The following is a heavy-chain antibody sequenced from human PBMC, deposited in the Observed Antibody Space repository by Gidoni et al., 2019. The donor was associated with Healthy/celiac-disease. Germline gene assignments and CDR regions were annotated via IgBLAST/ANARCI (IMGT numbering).Heavy chain of an antibody. CDR3: ARQMGYNWCDP. J-gene: IGHJ5*02. D-gene: IGHD2-8*01. V-gene: IGHV4-39*01. Sequence: QLQLQESGPGLVKPSETLSLTCTVSGGSISSSSYYWCWIRQPPGKGLVWIGGIYYSGSTYYNPPPKSRVTISVETPKNHSSLKLSSVTAADTAVYSCARQMGYNWCDPWGQGTRVTVSS. CDR2: IYYSGST. CDR1: GGSISSSSYY.